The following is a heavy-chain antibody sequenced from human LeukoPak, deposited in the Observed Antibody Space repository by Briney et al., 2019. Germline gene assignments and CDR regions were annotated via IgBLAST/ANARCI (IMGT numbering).Heavy chain of an antibody. Sequence: SETLSLTCAVYGGSFSGYYWSWIRQPPGKGLEWIGEINHSGSTNYNPSLKSRVTISVETSKNKFSLKLSSVTAADTAVYYCATLYGSGSPFYYYYGMDVWGQGTTVTVSS. D-gene: IGHD3-10*01. CDR3: ATLYGSGSPFYYYYGMDV. CDR2: INHSGST. CDR1: GGSFSGYY. J-gene: IGHJ6*02. V-gene: IGHV4-34*01.